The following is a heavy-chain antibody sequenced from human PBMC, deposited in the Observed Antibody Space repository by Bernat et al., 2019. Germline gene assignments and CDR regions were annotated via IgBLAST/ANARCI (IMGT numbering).Heavy chain of an antibody. Sequence: QITLKESGPTLVKPTQTLTLTCTFSGLSLTTSGVGVGWIRQPPGAALDWLAAIYWDDDHRYSPSLRSRLTITKDLSKNQVVLTMTNMDPLDTATYFCAHSEITVGGVQRLDACDFWGQGTMFAVSS. CDR2: IYWDDDH. CDR1: GLSLTTSGVG. CDR3: AHSEITVGGVQRLDACDF. D-gene: IGHD3-16*01. J-gene: IGHJ3*01. V-gene: IGHV2-5*02.